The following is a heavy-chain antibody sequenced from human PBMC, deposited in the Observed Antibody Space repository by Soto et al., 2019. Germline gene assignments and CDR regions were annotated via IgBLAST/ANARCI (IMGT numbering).Heavy chain of an antibody. V-gene: IGHV1-18*04. D-gene: IGHD2-2*01. CDR3: ARDLGYCSSTSCPPRGWYFDL. CDR2: ISAYKCNT. J-gene: IGHJ2*01. CDR1: GNTFTSYG. Sequence: ALVKVSCKASGNTFTSYGISWVRQAPGQGLEWMGWISAYKCNTNYAQKLQGRVTMTTDTSTSTAYMELRSLRSDDTAVYYCARDLGYCSSTSCPPRGWYFDLWGRGTLVTVSS.